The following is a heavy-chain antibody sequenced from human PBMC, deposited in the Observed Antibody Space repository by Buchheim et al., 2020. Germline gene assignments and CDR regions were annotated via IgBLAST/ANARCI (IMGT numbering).Heavy chain of an antibody. CDR2: IWHSGSA. D-gene: IGHD1-26*01. V-gene: IGHV4-4*02. J-gene: IGHJ4*02. Sequence: QVQLQESDPGLVKPSGTLSLTCAVSGVSITTTKWWAWFRQPPGKGLGWIAEIWHSGSANYSPSLKGRLSISVDKSANQFYLRLTSVTAADTAVYYCAGWDRATYYFDSWGQGTL. CDR3: AGWDRATYYFDS. CDR1: GVSITTTKW.